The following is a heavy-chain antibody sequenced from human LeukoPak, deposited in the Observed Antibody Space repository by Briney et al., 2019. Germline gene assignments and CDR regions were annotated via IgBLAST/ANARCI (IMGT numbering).Heavy chain of an antibody. CDR3: ARENSGNDEGSYYFDY. Sequence: PPGGSLRLSCAASGFTFRYSNMHWVRQAPGKGLEWVAFISYDGSNKFYGASVKGRFTISRDDSKNTLYLQMKSLGSEDTAVYYCARENSGNDEGSYYFDYWGQGTLVTVSS. J-gene: IGHJ4*02. CDR1: GFTFRYSN. CDR2: ISYDGSNK. D-gene: IGHD5-12*01. V-gene: IGHV3-30*03.